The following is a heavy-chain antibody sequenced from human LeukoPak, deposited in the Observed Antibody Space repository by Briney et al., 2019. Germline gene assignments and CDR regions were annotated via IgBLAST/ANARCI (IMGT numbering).Heavy chain of an antibody. CDR2: INHSGST. CDR3: ARGTSSSWRYYYYYYMDV. J-gene: IGHJ6*03. CDR1: GESFSGYY. D-gene: IGHD6-13*01. V-gene: IGHV4-34*01. Sequence: SETLSLTCAVYGESFSGYYWSWIRQPPGKGLEWIGEINHSGSTNYNPSLKSRVTISVDTSKNQFSLKLSSVTAADTAVYYCARGTSSSWRYYYYYYMDVWGKGTTVTVSS.